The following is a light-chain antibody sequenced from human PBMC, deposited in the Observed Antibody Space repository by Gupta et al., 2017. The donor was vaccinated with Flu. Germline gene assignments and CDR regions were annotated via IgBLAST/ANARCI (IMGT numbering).Light chain of an antibody. V-gene: IGKV3-20*01. CDR1: QSVRSNY. J-gene: IGKJ1*01. CDR2: GAS. CDR3: QQYGSSPPGT. Sequence: EIVLTPSPGNLPLSPGARATLSCRASQSVRSNYFAWYQQKLGQAHRLLIYGASSRATGIPGRFSGSGSGTDFTLIIIRLEPEDFVVYYCQQYGSSPPGTFGQGTKVEVK.